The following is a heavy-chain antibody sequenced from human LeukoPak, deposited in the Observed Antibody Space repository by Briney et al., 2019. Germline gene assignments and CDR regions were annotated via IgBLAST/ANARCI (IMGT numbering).Heavy chain of an antibody. V-gene: IGHV3-23*01. D-gene: IGHD6-13*01. CDR2: ISGSGGST. CDR3: AKDRPYITSWYGCSTP. J-gene: IGHJ5*02. Sequence: PGGSLRLSCAASGFTFSSYAMSWVRQAPGKGLEWVSAISGSGGSTYYADSVKGRFTISRDSSRSTLYLQMHSLRAEDTAVYYCAKDRPYITSWYGCSTPWGQGTLVIVSS. CDR1: GFTFSSYA.